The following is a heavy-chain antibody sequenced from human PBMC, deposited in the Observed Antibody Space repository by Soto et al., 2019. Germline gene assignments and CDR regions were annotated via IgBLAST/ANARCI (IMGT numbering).Heavy chain of an antibody. CDR1: GYTFTGYY. CDR3: ARRTKIAAAGYYYYGMDV. D-gene: IGHD6-13*01. J-gene: IGHJ6*02. CDR2: INPNSGGT. V-gene: IGHV1-2*02. Sequence: GASVKVSCKASGYTFTGYYMHWVRQAPGQGLEWMGWINPNSGGTNYAQKFQGRVTMTRDTSISTAYMELSRLRSDDTAVYYCARRTKIAAAGYYYYGMDVRGQGTTVTVSS.